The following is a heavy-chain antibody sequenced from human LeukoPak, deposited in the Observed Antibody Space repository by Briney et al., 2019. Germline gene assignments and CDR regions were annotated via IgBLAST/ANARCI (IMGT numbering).Heavy chain of an antibody. J-gene: IGHJ4*02. D-gene: IGHD5-12*01. CDR1: GFTFITYA. CDR2: IWYNGNNK. CDR3: ARGPTTWWLLDY. V-gene: IGHV3-33*01. Sequence: GGSLRLSCAASGFTFITYAMHWVRQAPGKGLEWVAGIWYNGNNKYYADSVKDRFTITRDNSKSTLYLQMNSLRAEDTAVYYCARGPTTWWLLDYWGQGTLVTVSS.